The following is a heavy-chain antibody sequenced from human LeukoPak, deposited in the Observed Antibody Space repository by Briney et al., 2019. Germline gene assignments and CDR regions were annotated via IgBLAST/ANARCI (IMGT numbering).Heavy chain of an antibody. D-gene: IGHD1-26*01. V-gene: IGHV3-30*02. Sequence: QSGGSLRLSCAASGFSFSSYGMHWVRQAPGKGLEWVAFIRFDGSDKFYRDSVKGRFTISRDNSKNTLYLQMNSLRAEDTAVYYCAKTVGPTKGNFDYWGQGTLVTVSS. CDR1: GFSFSSYG. J-gene: IGHJ4*02. CDR2: IRFDGSDK. CDR3: AKTVGPTKGNFDY.